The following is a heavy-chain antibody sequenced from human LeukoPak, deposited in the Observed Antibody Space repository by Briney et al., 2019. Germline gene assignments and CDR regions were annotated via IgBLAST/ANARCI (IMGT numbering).Heavy chain of an antibody. V-gene: IGHV3-23*01. CDR2: ISGGGGSE. CDR1: GFTFSRYA. CDR3: AKILQSYYYGGFEY. Sequence: GGSLRLSCVASGFTFSRYAMSWVRQAPGKSLEWVSSISGGGGSESYADSVKGRFTISRDNSKNTMNLQMNSLRDDDTAVYYCAKILQSYYYGGFEYWGQGALVTVSS. D-gene: IGHD3-10*01. J-gene: IGHJ4*02.